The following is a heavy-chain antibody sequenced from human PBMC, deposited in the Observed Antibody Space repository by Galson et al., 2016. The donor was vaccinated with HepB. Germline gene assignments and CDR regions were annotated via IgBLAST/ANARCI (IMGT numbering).Heavy chain of an antibody. CDR2: IWSDGSNK. D-gene: IGHD6-19*01. Sequence: SLRLSCAASGIPFSISGMHWVRQAPGKGLEWVAMIWSDGSNKYYADSVKGRFTISRDNSKNTLYLQMNSLRAEDTAVYYCAREDPNVAVAALDYWGQGTLVTVSS. J-gene: IGHJ4*02. V-gene: IGHV3-33*01. CDR3: AREDPNVAVAALDY. CDR1: GIPFSISG.